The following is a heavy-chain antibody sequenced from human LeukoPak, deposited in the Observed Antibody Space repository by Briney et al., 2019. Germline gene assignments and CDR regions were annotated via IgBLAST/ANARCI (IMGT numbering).Heavy chain of an antibody. D-gene: IGHD2-15*01. CDR2: ISAYNGNT. CDR1: GYTFTTYG. J-gene: IGHJ4*02. Sequence: GASVKVSCKASGYTFTTYGISWVRQAPGQGLEWMGCISAYNGNTNYAQKLQGRVTMTADTSTKTAYMELRSLRSDDTAVYYCASGYCSGGSCYGLLDYWGQGTLVIVSS. CDR3: ASGYCSGGSCYGLLDY. V-gene: IGHV1-18*01.